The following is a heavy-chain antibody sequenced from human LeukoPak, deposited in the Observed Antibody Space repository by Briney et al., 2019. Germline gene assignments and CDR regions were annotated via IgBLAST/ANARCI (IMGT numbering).Heavy chain of an antibody. CDR3: ARDQRIAARPGNWFDP. CDR2: ISAYNGNT. J-gene: IGHJ5*02. V-gene: IGHV1-18*01. D-gene: IGHD6-6*01. CDR1: GYTFTSYG. Sequence: ASVKVSCKASGYTFTSYGISWVRQAPGQGLEWMGWISAYNGNTNYAQKLQGRVTMTTDTSTSTAYMELRSLRSDDTAVYYCARDQRIAARPGNWFDPWGQGTLVTVSS.